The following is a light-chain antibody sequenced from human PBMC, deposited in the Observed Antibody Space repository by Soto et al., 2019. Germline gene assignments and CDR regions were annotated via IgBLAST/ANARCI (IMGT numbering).Light chain of an antibody. CDR1: QSVSNN. J-gene: IGKJ1*01. CDR3: QQYNNWPRT. Sequence: EIAMTQSPATLSVSPGERATLSCRASQSVSNNLAWYQQRPGQAPRLLIYGASTRATGTPARFSGSGSGTEFTLTFSSLQSEDFAVYYCQQYNNWPRTFGQGTKVEIK. V-gene: IGKV3-15*01. CDR2: GAS.